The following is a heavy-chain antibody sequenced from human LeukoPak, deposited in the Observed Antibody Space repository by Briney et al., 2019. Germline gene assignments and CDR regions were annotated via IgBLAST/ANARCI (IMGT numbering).Heavy chain of an antibody. CDR3: ARDDERDGYFDY. D-gene: IGHD5-24*01. Sequence: PSKTLSLTCTVSGGSISSYYWSWIRQPPGKGLEWIGYIYYSGSTNYNPSLKSRVTISVDTSKNQFSLKLSSVTAADTAVYYCARDDERDGYFDYWGQGTLVTVSS. CDR2: IYYSGST. V-gene: IGHV4-59*01. CDR1: GGSISSYY. J-gene: IGHJ4*02.